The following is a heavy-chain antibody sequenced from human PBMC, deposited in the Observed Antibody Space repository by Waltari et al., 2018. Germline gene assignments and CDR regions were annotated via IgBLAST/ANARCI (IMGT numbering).Heavy chain of an antibody. CDR1: GYTFTTYG. Sequence: QVQLVQSEAEVKKPGASVKVSCKASGYTFTTYGISWVRQAPGQGLEGMGWISADNGNTYYAQKFQGRVTMTTDTSASTVYMELRSLRSDDTGVYYCARDWSGYWGQGTLVTVSS. V-gene: IGHV1-18*01. CDR2: ISADNGNT. D-gene: IGHD3-10*01. J-gene: IGHJ4*02. CDR3: ARDWSGY.